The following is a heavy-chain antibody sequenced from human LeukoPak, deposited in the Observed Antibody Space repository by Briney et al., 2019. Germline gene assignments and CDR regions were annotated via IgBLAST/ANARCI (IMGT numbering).Heavy chain of an antibody. V-gene: IGHV3-30*04. CDR2: ISYDGRNK. J-gene: IGHJ4*02. CDR1: GFTFSNYA. D-gene: IGHD3-22*01. CDR3: ARGQFRLHSYDGSTFDY. Sequence: GGSLRLSCAASGFTFSNYAMHWVRQAPGKGLEWVADISYDGRNKQYADSAKGRFTISRDNSKNTLYLQTNSLRAEDTAVYYCARGQFRLHSYDGSTFDYWGQGTLVSVSS.